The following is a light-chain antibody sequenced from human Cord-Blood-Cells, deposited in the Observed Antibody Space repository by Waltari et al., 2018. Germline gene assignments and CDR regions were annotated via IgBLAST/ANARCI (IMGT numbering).Light chain of an antibody. CDR2: GAS. Sequence: EIVLMQSPGTLSLSPGERATLPCRASQSVSSSYLAWYQQKPGQAPRLLIYGASSRATGIPDRFSGSGSGTDFTLTISRLEPEDFAVYYCQQYGSSPPLTFGGGTKVEIK. V-gene: IGKV3-20*01. J-gene: IGKJ4*01. CDR1: QSVSSSY. CDR3: QQYGSSPPLT.